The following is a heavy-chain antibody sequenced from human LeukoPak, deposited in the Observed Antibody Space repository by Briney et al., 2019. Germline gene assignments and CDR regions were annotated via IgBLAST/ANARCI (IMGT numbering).Heavy chain of an antibody. V-gene: IGHV3-23*01. CDR2: IDVSGRMT. CDR3: ARDGKNYDKSLGPFDP. CDR1: GFTFNRHG. J-gene: IGHJ5*02. D-gene: IGHD3-9*01. Sequence: GGSLRLSCAASGFTFNRHGMSRVRQAPGKGLEWVSGIDVSGRMTYYADSVKGRFTISRDNSKNMVYLQMNSLRAGDMAVYYCARDGKNYDKSLGPFDPWGQGTLVTVSS.